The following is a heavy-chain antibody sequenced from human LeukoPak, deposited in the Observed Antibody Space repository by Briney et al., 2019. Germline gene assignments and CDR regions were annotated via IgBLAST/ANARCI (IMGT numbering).Heavy chain of an antibody. V-gene: IGHV4-34*01. J-gene: IGHJ4*02. CDR3: ARGPPAGYFDY. D-gene: IGHD6-13*01. Sequence: SKTLSLTCAVYGGSFSGYYWSWVRQPPGKGLEWIGEINHSGSTNYNPSLKSRVTISVDTSKNQFSLKLSSVTAADTAVYYCARGPPAGYFDYWGQGTLVTVSS. CDR2: INHSGST. CDR1: GGSFSGYY.